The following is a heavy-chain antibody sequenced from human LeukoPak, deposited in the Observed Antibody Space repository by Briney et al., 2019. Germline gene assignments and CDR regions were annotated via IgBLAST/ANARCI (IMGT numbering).Heavy chain of an antibody. CDR2: IYSGGST. V-gene: IGHV3-53*01. D-gene: IGHD1-26*01. Sequence: QSGGSLRLSCAASGFTVSSNYMSWVRQAPGKGLEWVSIIYSGGSTYYAESVKGRFTISRDNSKNTPYLQMNSLRAEDTAVYYCARVGSGSYYFAFDIWGQGTMVTVSS. J-gene: IGHJ3*02. CDR3: ARVGSGSYYFAFDI. CDR1: GFTVSSNY.